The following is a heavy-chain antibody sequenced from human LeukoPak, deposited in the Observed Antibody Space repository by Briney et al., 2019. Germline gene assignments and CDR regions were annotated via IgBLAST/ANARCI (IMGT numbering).Heavy chain of an antibody. D-gene: IGHD3-10*01. J-gene: IGHJ4*02. V-gene: IGHV3-30*02. CDR2: IRYDGSNK. Sequence: PGGSLRLSCAASGFTFSSYGMHWVRQAPGKGLEWVAFIRYDGSNKYYADSVKGRFTISRDNSKNTLYLQMNSLRAEDTAVYYCARVYQGVSLFDGIDYWGQGTLVTVSS. CDR1: GFTFSSYG. CDR3: ARVYQGVSLFDGIDY.